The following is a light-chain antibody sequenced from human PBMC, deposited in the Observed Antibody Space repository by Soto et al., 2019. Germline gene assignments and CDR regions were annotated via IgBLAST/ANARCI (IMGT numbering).Light chain of an antibody. V-gene: IGKV3-20*01. CDR1: QSVSSY. CDR3: QQYSTPPRT. CDR2: GAS. J-gene: IGKJ1*01. Sequence: EIVLTQSPATLSLSPGERATLSCRASQSVSSYLAWYQQKPGQAPRLLIYGASSRATGFPDRFSGSGFGTDFSLTISRLEPEDSAVYYCQQYSTPPRTFGQGTKVEIK.